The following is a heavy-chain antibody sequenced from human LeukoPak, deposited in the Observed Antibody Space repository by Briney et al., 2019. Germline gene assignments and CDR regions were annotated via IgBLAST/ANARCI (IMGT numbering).Heavy chain of an antibody. V-gene: IGHV5-51*01. CDR2: IYPGDSDT. CDR1: GYSFTSYW. Sequence: GEALKISCKGSGYSFTSYWIGWVRQMPGKGLEGMGIIYPGDSDTRYSPSFQGQVTISADKSISTAYLQWSSLKASDTAMYYCARRPPTEDATDAFDIWGQGTMVTVSS. J-gene: IGHJ3*02. D-gene: IGHD2-15*01. CDR3: ARRPPTEDATDAFDI.